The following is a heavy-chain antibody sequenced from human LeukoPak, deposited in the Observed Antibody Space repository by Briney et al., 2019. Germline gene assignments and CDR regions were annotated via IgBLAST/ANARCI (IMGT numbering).Heavy chain of an antibody. V-gene: IGHV3-48*03. J-gene: IGHJ4*02. D-gene: IGHD6-19*01. CDR1: GFAFSVYE. Sequence: QTGGSLRLSCAASGFAFSVYEMYWVRQAPGKGLEWVSYISSSGGTRYYADSVKGRFTISRDNAKNSLYLQMNSLRAEDTAVYYCATLTVASSFDYWGQGTLVTVSP. CDR2: ISSSGGTR. CDR3: ATLTVASSFDY.